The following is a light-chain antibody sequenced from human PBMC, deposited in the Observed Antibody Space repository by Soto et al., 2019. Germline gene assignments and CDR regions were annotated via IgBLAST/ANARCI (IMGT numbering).Light chain of an antibody. V-gene: IGKV3-11*01. J-gene: IGKJ2*01. Sequence: EIVLTQSPATLPLSPGERATLSCRASQSVSSYLAWYQQKPGQAPRLLIYDASNRATGIPARFSGSGSGTDFTLTISSLEPEDFAVYYCQQRSNWPPYTFGQGTKLDIK. CDR2: DAS. CDR3: QQRSNWPPYT. CDR1: QSVSSY.